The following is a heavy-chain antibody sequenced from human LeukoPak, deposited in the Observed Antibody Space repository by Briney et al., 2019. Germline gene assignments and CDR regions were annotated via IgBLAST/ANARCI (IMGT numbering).Heavy chain of an antibody. Sequence: PSETLSLTCTVSGDSLSSGGHSWGWVRLPPGKGLERIGYTSNSGCTNCNPSLESRVTLSVDTSKSQFSLTLTSVTAADTAVYYCARDHWGSLDYGGQGILVTVSS. V-gene: IGHV4-61*08. CDR1: GDSLSSGGHS. CDR2: TSNSGCT. CDR3: ARDHWGSLDY. J-gene: IGHJ4*02. D-gene: IGHD7-27*01.